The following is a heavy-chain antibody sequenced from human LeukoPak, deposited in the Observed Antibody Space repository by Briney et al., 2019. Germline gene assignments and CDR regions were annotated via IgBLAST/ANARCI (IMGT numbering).Heavy chain of an antibody. Sequence: SVKVSCKASGGTFSSYTISWVRQAPGQGLEWMGRIIPILGIANYAQKFQGRVTITADKSTSTAYMKLSSLRSEDTAVYYCARVWSSGWYGDYYYMDVWGKGTTVTVSS. D-gene: IGHD6-19*01. CDR3: ARVWSSGWYGDYYYMDV. CDR1: GGTFSSYT. J-gene: IGHJ6*03. V-gene: IGHV1-69*02. CDR2: IIPILGIA.